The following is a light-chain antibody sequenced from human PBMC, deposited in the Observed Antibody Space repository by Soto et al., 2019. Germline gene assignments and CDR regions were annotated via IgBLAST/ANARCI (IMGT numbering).Light chain of an antibody. V-gene: IGKV3-11*01. J-gene: IGKJ5*01. Sequence: IVLTQSPATLSVSPGESATLGGRASQSLSYYLAWYQQKPGQAPRLLIHDASNRATGIPARFSGSGSGTDFTLTISSLEPEDFAVYYCQQRSNWPITFGQGTRLEI. CDR1: QSLSYY. CDR2: DAS. CDR3: QQRSNWPIT.